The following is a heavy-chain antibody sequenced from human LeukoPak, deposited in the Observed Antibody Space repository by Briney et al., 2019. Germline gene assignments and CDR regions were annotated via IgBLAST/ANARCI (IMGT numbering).Heavy chain of an antibody. CDR2: IYYSGST. Sequence: SEALSLTCTVSGGSISSSSYYWGWIRQPPGKGLEWIGSIYYSGSTYYNPSLKSRVTISVDTSKNQFSLKLSSVTAADTAVYYCARATSIAVAGTISGIDYWGQGTLVTVSS. CDR3: ARATSIAVAGTISGIDY. D-gene: IGHD6-19*01. J-gene: IGHJ4*02. CDR1: GGSISSSSYY. V-gene: IGHV4-39*07.